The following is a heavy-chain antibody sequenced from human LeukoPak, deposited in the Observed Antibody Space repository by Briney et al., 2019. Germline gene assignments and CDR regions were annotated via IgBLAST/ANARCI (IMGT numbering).Heavy chain of an antibody. CDR2: ISSNSDSI. V-gene: IGHV3-9*01. D-gene: IGHD3-22*01. CDR3: VKANYDISGYYDV. CDR1: GFTFDDYG. Sequence: GRSLRLSCAASGFTFDDYGMHWVGQAGKGLEWVSGISSNSDSIGYADSVKGRFIISRDNAKKSLYLQMNSLRAEDTAVYYCVKANYDISGYYDVWGQGTLVTVSS. J-gene: IGHJ4*02.